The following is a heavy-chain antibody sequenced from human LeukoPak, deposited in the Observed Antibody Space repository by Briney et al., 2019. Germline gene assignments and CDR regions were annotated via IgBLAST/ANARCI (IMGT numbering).Heavy chain of an antibody. V-gene: IGHV4-59*01. J-gene: IGHJ4*02. CDR2: IYYSGST. D-gene: IGHD6-13*01. CDR1: GGSISSYY. CDR3: ARAGIAAAGTPFDY. Sequence: SETLSLTCTVSGGSISSYYWSWIRQPPGQGLEWIGYIYYSGSTNYNPSLKSRVTISVDTSKNQFSLKLSSVTAADTAVYYCARAGIAAAGTPFDYWGQGTLVTVSS.